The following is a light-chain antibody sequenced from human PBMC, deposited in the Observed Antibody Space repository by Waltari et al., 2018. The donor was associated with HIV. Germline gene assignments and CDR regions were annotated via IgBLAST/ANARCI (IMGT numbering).Light chain of an antibody. J-gene: IGLJ3*02. V-gene: IGLV1-40*01. CDR2: GDS. CDR1: SSNIGAGYD. Sequence: QSVLTHPPSVSGAPGQRVTISCTGNSSNIGAGYDVHWYQQLPGIAPKLLIYGDSNRPAGGPARCCGSKSGTSASRAIAGLQAEDEADYYCQSYDSSLSGFWVFGGGTKLTVL. CDR3: QSYDSSLSGFWV.